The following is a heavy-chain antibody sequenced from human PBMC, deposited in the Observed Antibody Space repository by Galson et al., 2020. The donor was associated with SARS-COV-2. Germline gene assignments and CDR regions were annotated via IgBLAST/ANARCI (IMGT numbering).Heavy chain of an antibody. CDR1: GFSLSSSGMC. Sequence: SGPTLVKPTETLTLTCTFSGFSLSSSGMCVSWIRQPPGKALEWLARIDWYDDKYYSTSLKTRLTISKDTSKNQVVLRMTNMDPVDAGTFYCGRRRANSSGNGMDVWGQGNTVTVS. D-gene: IGHD6-25*01. CDR2: IDWYDDK. V-gene: IGHV2-70*11. J-gene: IGHJ6*02. CDR3: GRRRANSSGNGMDV.